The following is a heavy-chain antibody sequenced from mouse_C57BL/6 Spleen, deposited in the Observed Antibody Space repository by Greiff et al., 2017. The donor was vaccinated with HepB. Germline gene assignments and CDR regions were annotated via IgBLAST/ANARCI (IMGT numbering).Heavy chain of an antibody. CDR3: ARAHYAWFAY. CDR1: GYSITSGYY. V-gene: IGHV3-6*01. CDR2: ISYDGSN. J-gene: IGHJ3*01. D-gene: IGHD1-1*01. Sequence: EVKLVESGPGLVKPSQSLSLTCSVTGYSITSGYYWNWIRQFPGNKLEWMGYISYDGSNNYNPSLKNRISITRDTSKNQFFLKLNSVTTEDTATYYCARAHYAWFAYWGQGTLVTVSA.